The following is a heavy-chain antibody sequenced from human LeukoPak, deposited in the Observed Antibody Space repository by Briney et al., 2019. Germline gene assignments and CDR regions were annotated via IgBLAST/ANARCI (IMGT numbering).Heavy chain of an antibody. J-gene: IGHJ6*03. V-gene: IGHV3-23*01. CDR1: GFTFSSYA. CDR2: ISGSGGST. Sequence: GGSLRLSCAASGFTFSSYAMSWVREAPGKGLEWVSAISGSGGSTYYADSVKGGFTISRDNSKNTLYLQMNSLRAEDTAVYYCAKDRSYPYYYYYMDVWGKGTTVTVSS. D-gene: IGHD1-26*01. CDR3: AKDRSYPYYYYYMDV.